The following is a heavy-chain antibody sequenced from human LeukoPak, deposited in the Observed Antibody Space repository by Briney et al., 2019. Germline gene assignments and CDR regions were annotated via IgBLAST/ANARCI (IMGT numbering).Heavy chain of an antibody. CDR3: AKAPKDHPWELPNGAFDY. J-gene: IGHJ4*02. V-gene: IGHV3-23*01. D-gene: IGHD1-26*01. Sequence: PGGSLRLSCVASGVTLSNYAMSWARQAPGKGLEWVSGISSSGSGGNTYYADSVKGRFTISRDSSRNTLFLHMNTLRAEDTAIYYCAKAPKDHPWELPNGAFDYWGQGTLVTVSS. CDR2: ISSSGSGGNT. CDR1: GVTLSNYA.